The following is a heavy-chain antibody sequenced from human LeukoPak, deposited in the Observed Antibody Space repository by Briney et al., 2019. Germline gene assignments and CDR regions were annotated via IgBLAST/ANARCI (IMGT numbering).Heavy chain of an antibody. CDR3: ARHLNYYGSGSYGAYYYGMDV. Sequence: ASVKVSCKASGYTFTSYAMHWVRQAPGQRLEWMGWINAGNGNTKYSQKFQGRVTITRDTSASTAYMELSSLRSEDTAVYYCARHLNYYGSGSYGAYYYGMDVWGQGTTVTVSS. CDR2: INAGNGNT. J-gene: IGHJ6*02. CDR1: GYTFTSYA. V-gene: IGHV1-3*01. D-gene: IGHD3-10*01.